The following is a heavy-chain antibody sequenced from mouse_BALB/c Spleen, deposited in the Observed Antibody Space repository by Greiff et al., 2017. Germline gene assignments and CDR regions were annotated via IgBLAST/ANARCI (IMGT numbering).Heavy chain of an antibody. D-gene: IGHD2-4*01. CDR3: AREGDYDGAY. V-gene: IGHV5-4*02. Sequence: EGHLVESGGGLVKPGGSLKLSCAASGFTFSDYYMYWVRQTPEKRLEWVATISDGGSYTYYPDSVKGRFTISRDNAKNNLYLQMSSLKSEDTAMYYCAREGDYDGAYWGQGTLVTVSA. CDR1: GFTFSDYY. CDR2: ISDGGSYT. J-gene: IGHJ3*01.